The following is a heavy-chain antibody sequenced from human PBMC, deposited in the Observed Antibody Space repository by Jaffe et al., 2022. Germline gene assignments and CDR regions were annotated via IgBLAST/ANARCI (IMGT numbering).Heavy chain of an antibody. CDR2: IYTSGST. CDR1: GGSISSGSYY. J-gene: IGHJ3*02. V-gene: IGHV4-61*02. D-gene: IGHD3-16*01. CDR3: ARDTEEYDYVPQAFDI. Sequence: QVQLQESGPGLVKPSQTLSLTCTVSGGSISSGSYYWSWIRQPAGKGLEWIGRIYTSGSTNYNPSLKSRVTISVDTSKNQFSLKLSSVTAADTAVYYCARDTEEYDYVPQAFDIWGQGTMVTVSS.